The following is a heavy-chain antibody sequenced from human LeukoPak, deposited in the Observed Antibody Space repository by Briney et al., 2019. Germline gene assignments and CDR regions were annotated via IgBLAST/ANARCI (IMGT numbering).Heavy chain of an antibody. CDR3: AREGYCSGGSCLPAHGMDV. Sequence: PSETLSLTCAVYGGSFSGYYWSWIRQPPGKGLEWIGEINHSGSTNYNPSPKSRVTISVDTSKNQFSLKLSSVTAADTAVYYCAREGYCSGGSCLPAHGMDVWGQGTTVTVSS. V-gene: IGHV4-34*01. CDR1: GGSFSGYY. CDR2: INHSGST. J-gene: IGHJ6*02. D-gene: IGHD2-15*01.